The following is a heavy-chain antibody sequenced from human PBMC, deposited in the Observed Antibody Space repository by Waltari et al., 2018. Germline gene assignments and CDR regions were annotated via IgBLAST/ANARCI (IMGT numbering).Heavy chain of an antibody. CDR3: ALDTGALWMDV. Sequence: QVQLVQSGAEVKKPGASVKISCKTSEYTFTSSYIHWVRQAPGQGLEWMGISNPSGGSTIYAQKVQGRVTMTRDTSTSTVYMELSSLRSDDTAVYYCALDTGALWMDVWGQGTTVTVSS. V-gene: IGHV1-46*01. J-gene: IGHJ6*02. D-gene: IGHD2-21*01. CDR1: EYTFTSSY. CDR2: SNPSGGST.